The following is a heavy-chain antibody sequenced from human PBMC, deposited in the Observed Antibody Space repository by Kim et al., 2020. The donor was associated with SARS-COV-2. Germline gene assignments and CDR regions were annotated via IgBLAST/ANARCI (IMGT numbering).Heavy chain of an antibody. J-gene: IGHJ6*02. Sequence: SETLSLTCTVSGGSISSYYWSWIRQPPGKGLEWIGYIYYSGSTNYNPSLKSRVTISVDTSKNQFSLKLSSVTAADTAVYYCARHGIATSYAIYYYYGMDVWGQGTTVTVSS. CDR1: GGSISSYY. V-gene: IGHV4-59*08. CDR3: ARHGIATSYAIYYYYGMDV. D-gene: IGHD3-16*01. CDR2: IYYSGST.